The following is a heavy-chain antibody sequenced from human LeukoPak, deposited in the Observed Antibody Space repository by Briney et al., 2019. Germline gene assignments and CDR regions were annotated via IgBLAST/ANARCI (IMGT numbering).Heavy chain of an antibody. J-gene: IGHJ4*02. Sequence: SVKVSCTASGGTFSSYAISWVRQAPGQGLEWMGGIIPIFCTANYAQKFQSRGTITADESTSTAYMELSSLRSEDTAVYYCARGQELCWDTIHYFDYWGQGTLVTVSS. CDR1: GGTFSSYA. CDR2: IIPIFCTA. V-gene: IGHV1-69*01. D-gene: IGHD5-18*01. CDR3: ARGQELCWDTIHYFDY.